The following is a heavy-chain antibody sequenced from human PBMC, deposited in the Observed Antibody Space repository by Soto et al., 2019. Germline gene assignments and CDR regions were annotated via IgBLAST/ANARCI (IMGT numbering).Heavy chain of an antibody. J-gene: IGHJ5*02. V-gene: IGHV4-39*01. CDR1: GGSISSSSYY. Sequence: SETLSLTCTVSGGSISSSSYYWGWIRQPPGKGLEWIGSIYYSGSTYYNPSLKSRVTISVDTSKNQFSLKLSSVTAADTAVYYCARGREYGGNSGVWFDPWGQGTLVTAPQ. CDR2: IYYSGST. CDR3: ARGREYGGNSGVWFDP. D-gene: IGHD2-21*02.